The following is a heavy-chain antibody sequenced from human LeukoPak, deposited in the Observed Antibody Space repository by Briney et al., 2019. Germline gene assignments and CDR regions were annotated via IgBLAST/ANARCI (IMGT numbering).Heavy chain of an antibody. J-gene: IGHJ4*02. V-gene: IGHV4-34*01. CDR3: ARIGITMIVI. CDR1: GGSFSGYY. Sequence: PSETLSLTCAVYGGSFSGYYWSWIRQPPGKGLEWIGEINHGGSTNYNPSLKSRVTISVDTSKNQFSLKLSSVTAADTAVYYCARIGITMIVIWGQGTLVTVSS. D-gene: IGHD3-22*01. CDR2: INHGGST.